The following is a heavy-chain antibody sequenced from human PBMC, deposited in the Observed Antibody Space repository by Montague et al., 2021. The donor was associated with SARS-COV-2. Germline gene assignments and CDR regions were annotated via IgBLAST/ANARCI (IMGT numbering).Heavy chain of an antibody. D-gene: IGHD3-3*01. Sequence: SETLSLTCAVYGGSFSGYYWSWIRQPPGRGLEWIGEINHSGSTNYNPSLKSRVTISVDTSKNQFSLKLSSVTAADTAVYYCARGTGVVIILAIYYDYGMDVWGQGTTVTVSS. J-gene: IGHJ6*02. CDR3: ARGTGVVIILAIYYDYGMDV. V-gene: IGHV4-34*01. CDR1: GGSFSGYY. CDR2: INHSGST.